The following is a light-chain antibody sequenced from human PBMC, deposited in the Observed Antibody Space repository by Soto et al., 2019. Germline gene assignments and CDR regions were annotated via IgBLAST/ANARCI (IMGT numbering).Light chain of an antibody. Sequence: QSALTQPRSVSGSPGQSVTISCTGTSSDVGGYNYVSWYQQYPGTAPKLMIYDVTMRPSGVPDRFSGSKSGNTASLTISGLQAEDEADYYCCSYAGSYTFYVFGTGTKLT. J-gene: IGLJ1*01. V-gene: IGLV2-11*01. CDR3: CSYAGSYTFYV. CDR1: SSDVGGYNY. CDR2: DVT.